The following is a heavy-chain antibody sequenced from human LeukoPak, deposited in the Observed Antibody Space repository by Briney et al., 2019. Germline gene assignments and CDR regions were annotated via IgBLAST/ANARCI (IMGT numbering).Heavy chain of an antibody. CDR1: GGTFSSYA. J-gene: IGHJ4*02. CDR2: IIPILGIA. V-gene: IGHV1-69*04. CDR3: VADCYGDCID. D-gene: IGHD4-17*01. Sequence: ASVKVSCKASGGTFSSYAISWVRQAPGQGLEWMGRIIPILGIANYAQKFQGRVTITADKSTSTAYMELSSLRSEDTAVYYCVADCYGDCIDWGQGTLVTVSS.